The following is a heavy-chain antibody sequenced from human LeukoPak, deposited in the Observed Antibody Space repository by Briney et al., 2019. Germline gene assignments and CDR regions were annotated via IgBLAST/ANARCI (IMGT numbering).Heavy chain of an antibody. J-gene: IGHJ4*02. CDR3: ARGIFGVVIVLYYFDY. V-gene: IGHV3-30*04. D-gene: IGHD3-3*01. CDR1: GFTFSSYA. Sequence: PGGSLRLSCAASGFTFSSYAMHWVSQAPGKGLEWVAVISYDGSNKYYADSVKGRFTISRDNSKNTLYLQMNSLRAEDTAVYYCARGIFGVVIVLYYFDYWGQGTLVTVSS. CDR2: ISYDGSNK.